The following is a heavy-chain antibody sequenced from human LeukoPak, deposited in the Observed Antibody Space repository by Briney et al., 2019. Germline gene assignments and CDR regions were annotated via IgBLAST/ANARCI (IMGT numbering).Heavy chain of an antibody. D-gene: IGHD6-13*01. CDR2: INPNSGGT. CDR3: ARHKYSSSWNDY. V-gene: IGHV1-2*02. J-gene: IGHJ4*02. Sequence: ASVKVSCKASGYTFTGYYMHWVRQAPGQGLEWMGWINPNSGGTNYAQKFQGRVTMTRDTSISTAYMELSRLRSDDTAVYYCARHKYSSSWNDYWGQGTLVTVSS. CDR1: GYTFTGYY.